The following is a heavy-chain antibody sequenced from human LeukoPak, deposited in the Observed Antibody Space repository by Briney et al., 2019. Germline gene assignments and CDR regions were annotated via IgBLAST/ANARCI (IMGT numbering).Heavy chain of an antibody. CDR2: ISSSSSYI. D-gene: IGHD2-15*01. V-gene: IGHV3-21*01. CDR3: AAQPFYCSGGSCYPGPGDY. J-gene: IGHJ4*02. Sequence: PGGSLRLSCAASGFTFSIYSMNWVRQAPGKGLEWVSSISSSSSYIYYADSVKGRFTISRDNAKNSLYLQMNSLRAEDTAVYYCAAQPFYCSGGSCYPGPGDYWGQGTLVTVSS. CDR1: GFTFSIYS.